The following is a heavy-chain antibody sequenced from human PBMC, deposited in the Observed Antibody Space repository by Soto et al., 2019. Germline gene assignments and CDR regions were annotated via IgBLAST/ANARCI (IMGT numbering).Heavy chain of an antibody. D-gene: IGHD3-22*01. CDR1: GFTFSSYD. Sequence: GGSLRLSCAASGFTFSSYDMHWVRQATGKGLEWVSAIGTAGDTYYPGSVKGRFIISRENAKNSLYLQMSSLRAGDTAVYYCARGSYDSSGSELDYWGQGTLVTVSS. CDR3: ARGSYDSSGSELDY. CDR2: IGTAGDT. J-gene: IGHJ4*02. V-gene: IGHV3-13*01.